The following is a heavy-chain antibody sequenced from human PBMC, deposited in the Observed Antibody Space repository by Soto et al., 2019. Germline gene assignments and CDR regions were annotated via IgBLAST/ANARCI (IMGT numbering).Heavy chain of an antibody. CDR1: GYTFTSYG. CDR3: ARDLRDYGDYLIDY. D-gene: IGHD4-17*01. V-gene: IGHV1-18*01. CDR2: ISAYNGNT. Sequence: VASVKVSCKASGYTFTSYGISWVRQAPGQGLEWMGWISAYNGNTNYAQKLQGRVTMTTDTSTSTAYMELRSLRSDDTAVYYCARDLRDYGDYLIDYWGQGTLVTVSS. J-gene: IGHJ4*02.